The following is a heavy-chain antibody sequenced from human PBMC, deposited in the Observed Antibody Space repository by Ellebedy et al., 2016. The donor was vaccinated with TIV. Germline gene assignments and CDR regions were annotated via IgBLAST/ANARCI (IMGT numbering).Heavy chain of an antibody. CDR3: AKEGGRIGLNPLDH. J-gene: IGHJ4*02. D-gene: IGHD3-16*01. Sequence: GGSLRLSXAASGFPFSAYAMNWVRQAPGKGLEWVSGISSGGYDTYYAGSLKGRFTISRDNSKNTVYLQMNSLRAEDTGIYYCAKEGGRIGLNPLDHWGQGTLVSVSS. CDR1: GFPFSAYA. V-gene: IGHV3-23*01. CDR2: ISSGGYDT.